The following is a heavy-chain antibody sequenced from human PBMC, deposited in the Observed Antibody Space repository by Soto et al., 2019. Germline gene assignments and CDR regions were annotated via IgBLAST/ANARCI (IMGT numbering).Heavy chain of an antibody. J-gene: IGHJ4*02. Sequence: ISYAISWVRQAPGQGLEWMGGIIPIFGTANYAQKFQGRVTITADESTSTAYMELSSLRSEDTAVYYCARDGRGYSYGYDQNFDYWGQGTLVTVSS. V-gene: IGHV1-69*01. CDR3: ARDGRGYSYGYDQNFDY. CDR1: ISYA. CDR2: IIPIFGTA. D-gene: IGHD5-18*01.